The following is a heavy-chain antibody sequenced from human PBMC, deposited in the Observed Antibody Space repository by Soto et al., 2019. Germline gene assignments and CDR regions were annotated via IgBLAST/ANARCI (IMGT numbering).Heavy chain of an antibody. Sequence: PGGSLRLSCAASGFTFSSYGRNGVRQAPGKGLEWVSYISSTSSTIYYADSLKGRFTISRDNAKNSLYLQMKSLRDDDTAVYYCARPPTITIYYGMDVWGQGTTVTVSS. CDR3: ARPPTITIYYGMDV. J-gene: IGHJ6*02. V-gene: IGHV3-48*02. CDR2: ISSTSSTI. CDR1: GFTFSSYG. D-gene: IGHD5-12*01.